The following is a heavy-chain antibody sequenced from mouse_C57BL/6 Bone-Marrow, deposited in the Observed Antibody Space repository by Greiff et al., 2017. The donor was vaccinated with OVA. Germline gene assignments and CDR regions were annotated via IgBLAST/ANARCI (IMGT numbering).Heavy chain of an antibody. V-gene: IGHV1-5*01. D-gene: IGHD1-1*01. CDR1: GYTFTSYW. CDR2: IYPGNSDT. CDR3: TRAVVAFYYFDY. Sequence: VHVKQSGTVLARPGASVKMSCKTSGYTFTSYWMHWVKQRPGQGLEWIGAIYPGNSDTSYNQKFKGKAKLTAVTSASTAYMELSSLTNEDSAVYYCTRAVVAFYYFDYWGQGTTLTVSS. J-gene: IGHJ2*01.